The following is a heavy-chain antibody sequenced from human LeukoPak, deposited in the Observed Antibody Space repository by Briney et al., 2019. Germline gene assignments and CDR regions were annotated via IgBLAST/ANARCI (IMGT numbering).Heavy chain of an antibody. CDR3: ATRWGGGWYRVDY. D-gene: IGHD6-19*01. CDR2: IYYSGST. CDR1: GGSISSSSYY. J-gene: IGHJ4*02. Sequence: SETLSLTCTVSGGSISSSSYYWGWIRQPPGKGLEWIGSIYYSGSTYYNPSLKSRVTISVDTSKNQFSLKLSSVTAADTAVYYCATRWGGGWYRVDYWGQGTLVTVSS. V-gene: IGHV4-39*01.